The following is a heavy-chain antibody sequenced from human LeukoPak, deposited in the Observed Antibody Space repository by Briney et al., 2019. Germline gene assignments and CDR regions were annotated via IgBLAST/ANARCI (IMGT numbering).Heavy chain of an antibody. CDR2: INVYIGGA. J-gene: IGHJ4*02. Sequence: PSASVKVSCKASGYTFTDYFMHWVRQVPGQGLEWMGCINVYIGGAHYAQKFQGRLSVTRDTSINTLYMELNSLRSDDTAVYYCARGRGKDYWGQGTLVTVSS. D-gene: IGHD3-10*01. CDR3: ARGRGKDY. V-gene: IGHV1-2*02. CDR1: GYTFTDYF.